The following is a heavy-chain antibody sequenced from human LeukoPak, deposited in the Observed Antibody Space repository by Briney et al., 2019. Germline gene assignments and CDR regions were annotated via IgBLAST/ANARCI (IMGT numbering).Heavy chain of an antibody. Sequence: GGSLRLSCTDSGFSFTTYAMSWVRQAPGKVLEWVSSITYSSTYIYYADSVKGRFTISRDNAKNSVYLEMNSLRAEDTAVYYCARDPYSGGYGSYYYYYMDVWGKGTTVTISS. CDR3: ARDPYSGGYGSYYYYYMDV. CDR1: GFSFTTYA. V-gene: IGHV3-21*01. D-gene: IGHD1-26*01. J-gene: IGHJ6*03. CDR2: ITYSSTYI.